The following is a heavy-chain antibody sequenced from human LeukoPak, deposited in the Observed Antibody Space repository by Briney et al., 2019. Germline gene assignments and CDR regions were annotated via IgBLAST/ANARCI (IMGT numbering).Heavy chain of an antibody. CDR2: IKQDGSEK. J-gene: IGHJ6*02. V-gene: IGHV3-7*01. CDR1: GFTFSSYW. CDR3: ARDSGYEFRGYYYYYGMDV. D-gene: IGHD5-12*01. Sequence: TGGSLRLSCAASGFTFSSYWTSWVRQAPGKGLEWVANIKQDGSEKYYVDSVKGRFTISRDNAKNSLYLRMNSLRAEDTAVYYCARDSGYEFRGYYYYYGMDVWGQGTTVTVSS.